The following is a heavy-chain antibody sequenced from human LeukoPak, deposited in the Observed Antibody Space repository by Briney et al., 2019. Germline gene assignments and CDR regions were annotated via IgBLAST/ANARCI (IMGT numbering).Heavy chain of an antibody. CDR2: ISVYNGNT. Sequence: ASVKVSCKASGYTFTSSGISWVRQAPGQGLEWMGWISVYNGNTKYAQKVQGRVTMTTDTSTTTAYMELRSLRSDDTAVYYCARSGGTYLPDVFDIWGQGTMVTVSS. D-gene: IGHD1-26*01. V-gene: IGHV1-18*01. CDR1: GYTFTSSG. CDR3: ARSGGTYLPDVFDI. J-gene: IGHJ3*02.